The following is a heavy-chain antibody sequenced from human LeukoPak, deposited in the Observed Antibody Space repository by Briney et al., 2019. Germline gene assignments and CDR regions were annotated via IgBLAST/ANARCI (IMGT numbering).Heavy chain of an antibody. CDR2: IYTSGST. V-gene: IGHV4-61*02. D-gene: IGHD6-13*01. CDR3: ARGSSRLDAFDI. J-gene: IGHJ3*02. Sequence: PSQTLSLTCTVSGGSISSGTYYWSWIRQPAGKGLEWIGRIYTSGSTNYNPSLKSRVTISVDTSKNQFSLKLSSVTAADTAVYYCARGSSRLDAFDIWGQGTMVTVSS. CDR1: GGSISSGTYY.